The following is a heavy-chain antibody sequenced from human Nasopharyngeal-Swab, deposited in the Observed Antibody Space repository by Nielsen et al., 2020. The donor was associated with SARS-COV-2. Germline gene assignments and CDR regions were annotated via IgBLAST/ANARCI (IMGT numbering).Heavy chain of an antibody. D-gene: IGHD3-9*01. CDR3: ARHPPLTGFDS. CDR1: GGSISRNY. Sequence: SETLSLTCTVSGGSISRNYWSWIRQPPGKGLEGIGYIYDSGNTNYNPSLRSRVTISVDTSKNQFSLKLSSVTAADTAVYYCARHPPLTGFDSWGQGTLITVSS. CDR2: IYDSGNT. J-gene: IGHJ4*02. V-gene: IGHV4-59*08.